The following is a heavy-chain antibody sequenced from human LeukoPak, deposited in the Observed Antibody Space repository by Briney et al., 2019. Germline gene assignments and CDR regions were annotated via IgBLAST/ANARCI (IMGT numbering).Heavy chain of an antibody. CDR1: GGSISSYH. Sequence: SETLSLTCTVSGGSISSYHWSWIRQPPGKGLEWIGYIYYSGSTNYNPSLKSRVTISVDTSKNQFSLKLSSVTAADTAVYYCARARHIVVVPAAKKYYFDYWGQGTLVTVSS. J-gene: IGHJ4*02. CDR2: IYYSGST. V-gene: IGHV4-59*12. D-gene: IGHD2-2*01. CDR3: ARARHIVVVPAAKKYYFDY.